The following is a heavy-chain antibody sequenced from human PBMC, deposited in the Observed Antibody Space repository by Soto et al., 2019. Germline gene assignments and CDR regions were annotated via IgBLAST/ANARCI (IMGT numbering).Heavy chain of an antibody. Sequence: ASVKVSCKASGYTFTSYGISWVRQAPGQGLEWMGWISAYNGNTNYAQTLQGRVTMTTDTSTSTAYMELRSLRSDDTAVYYSARGGSSCYYNPYYYYGMDVWGQGTTVTV. V-gene: IGHV1-18*01. CDR3: ARGGSSCYYNPYYYYGMDV. J-gene: IGHJ6*02. CDR2: ISAYNGNT. D-gene: IGHD3-22*01. CDR1: GYTFTSYG.